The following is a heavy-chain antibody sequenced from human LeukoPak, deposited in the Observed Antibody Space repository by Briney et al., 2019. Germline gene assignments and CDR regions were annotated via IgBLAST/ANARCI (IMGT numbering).Heavy chain of an antibody. Sequence: PSETLSLTCTVSGGSISSYYWSWIRQPPGKGLEWIGSIYYSGSTYYNPSLKSRVTISVDTSKNQFSLKLSSVTAADTAVYYCARESIGSSGYYYYYMDVWGKGTTVTVSS. CDR2: IYYSGST. D-gene: IGHD3-22*01. J-gene: IGHJ6*03. CDR1: GGSISSYY. V-gene: IGHV4-59*12. CDR3: ARESIGSSGYYYYYMDV.